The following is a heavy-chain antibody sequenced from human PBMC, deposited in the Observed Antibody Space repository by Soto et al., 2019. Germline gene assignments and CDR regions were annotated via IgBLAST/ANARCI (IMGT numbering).Heavy chain of an antibody. Sequence: LSLTCTVSGDSVSSGRDYWSWIRQPPGKGLEWIAYISYTGSTNYNPSLKSRVTISVDTSKNQFSLKLSSVTAADTAVYYCARQDCSSTSCYLYYYYGMDVWGQGTTVTVSS. J-gene: IGHJ6*02. V-gene: IGHV4-61*01. CDR1: GDSVSSGRDY. CDR3: ARQDCSSTSCYLYYYYGMDV. D-gene: IGHD2-2*01. CDR2: ISYTGST.